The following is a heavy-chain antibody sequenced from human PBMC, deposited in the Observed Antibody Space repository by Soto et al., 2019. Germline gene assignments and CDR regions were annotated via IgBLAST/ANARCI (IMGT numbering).Heavy chain of an antibody. CDR2: FDPEDGET. V-gene: IGHV1-24*01. CDR1: GYTLTELS. J-gene: IGHJ4*02. D-gene: IGHD3-3*01. CDR3: ATLRVGYDFWSGPSPY. Sequence: ASVKVSCKVSGYTLTELSMHWVRQAPGKGLEWMGGFDPEDGETIYAQKFQGRVTMTEDTSTDTAYMELSSLRSEDTAVYYCATLRVGYDFWSGPSPYWGQGTLVTVSS.